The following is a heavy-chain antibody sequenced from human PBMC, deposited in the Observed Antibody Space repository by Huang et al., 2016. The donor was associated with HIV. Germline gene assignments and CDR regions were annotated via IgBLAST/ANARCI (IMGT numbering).Heavy chain of an antibody. CDR2: ISGYNGKT. CDR1: GYTFTNYA. D-gene: IGHD3-22*01. V-gene: IGHV1-18*01. CDR3: ARERYYYDRSGYYTPVEYFHH. Sequence: QVQLVQSGAEVKKPGASVKVSCKASGYTFTNYAINWVRQAPGQSLEWVGWISGYNGKTNYVQKVKGRVTMTKDTSTSTAYMELRSLISDDTAVYYCARERYYYDRSGYYTPVEYFHHWGQGTLVTVSS. J-gene: IGHJ1*01.